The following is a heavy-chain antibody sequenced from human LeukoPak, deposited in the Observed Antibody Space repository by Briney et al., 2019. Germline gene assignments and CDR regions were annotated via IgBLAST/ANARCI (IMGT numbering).Heavy chain of an antibody. CDR2: ISYDGSNK. J-gene: IGHJ4*02. Sequence: GGSLRLSCAASGFTFSSYAMHWVRQAPGKGLEWVAVISYDGSNKYYADSVKGRFTISRDNSKNTLYLQINSLRAEDTAVYYCARAWDFPQPFDYWGQGTLVTVSS. CDR1: GFTFSSYA. CDR3: ARAWDFPQPFDY. D-gene: IGHD1-26*01. V-gene: IGHV3-30-3*01.